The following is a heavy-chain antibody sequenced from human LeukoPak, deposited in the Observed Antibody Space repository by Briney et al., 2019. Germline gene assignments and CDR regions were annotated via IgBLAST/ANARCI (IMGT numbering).Heavy chain of an antibody. V-gene: IGHV3-7*03. D-gene: IGHD6-19*01. J-gene: IGHJ4*02. CDR1: GFTFSSYW. CDR2: IKQDESEK. CDR3: AKDHSSGWYYFDY. Sequence: GGSLRLSCAASGFTFSSYWMSWVRQAPGKGLGWVANIKQDESEKYYVDSVKGRFTISRDNAKNSLYLQMNSLRAEDTAVYYCAKDHSSGWYYFDYWGQGTLVTVSS.